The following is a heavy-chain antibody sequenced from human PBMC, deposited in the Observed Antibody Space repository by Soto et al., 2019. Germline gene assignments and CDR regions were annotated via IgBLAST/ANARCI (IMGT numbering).Heavy chain of an antibody. Sequence: GGSLRLSCAASGFTFNNHWMSWVRQAPGKGLEWVANIKQDGSEKFYVDSVKGRFTISRDNAKNSLYLQMNSLRAEDTAVYYCAREGFGEFHDDYWGQGTLVTVSS. CDR2: IKQDGSEK. D-gene: IGHD3-10*01. CDR1: GFTFNNHW. J-gene: IGHJ4*02. CDR3: AREGFGEFHDDY. V-gene: IGHV3-7*01.